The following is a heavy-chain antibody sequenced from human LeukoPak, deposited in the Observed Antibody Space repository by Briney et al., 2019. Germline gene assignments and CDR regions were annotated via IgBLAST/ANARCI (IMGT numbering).Heavy chain of an antibody. CDR3: GRWGITAALDR. CDR1: GFMFRDYW. J-gene: IGHJ5*02. CDR2: IRPDGDDK. V-gene: IGHV3-7*01. D-gene: IGHD2-2*01. Sequence: GGSLRLSCAVSGFMFRDYWMAWVRQAPGKGLEWVANIRPDGDDKYYVEPVRGRFTISRDNAQNSLSLQMDSLRVEDSAVYHCGRWGITAALDRWGQGTLVPVSS.